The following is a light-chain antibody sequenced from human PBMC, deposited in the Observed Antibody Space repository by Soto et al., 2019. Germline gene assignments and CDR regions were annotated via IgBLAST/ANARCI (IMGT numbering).Light chain of an antibody. CDR2: ETS. V-gene: IGKV1-33*01. CDR3: QQYDDLSQIN. CDR1: QDISHY. Sequence: DIQMTQSPSSLSASVGDRVTITCRANQDISHYLSWYQQQPGKAPKLLIYETSNLQTGVQARFSGSRSGTELALIINGLQPSDIATNYSQQYDDLSQINFGGGTRVEMK. J-gene: IGKJ4*01.